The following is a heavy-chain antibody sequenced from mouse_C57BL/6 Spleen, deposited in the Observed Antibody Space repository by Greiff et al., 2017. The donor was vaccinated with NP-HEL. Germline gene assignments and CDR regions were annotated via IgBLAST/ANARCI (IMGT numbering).Heavy chain of an antibody. D-gene: IGHD1-1*01. Sequence: EVKLMESGPGLVKPSQSLSLTCSVTGYSITSGYYWNWIRQFPGNKLEWMGYISYDGSNNYNPSLKNRISITRDTSKNQFFLKLNSVTTEDTATYYCARSYGSSYVPAWFAYWGQGTLVTVSA. CDR1: GYSITSGYY. V-gene: IGHV3-6*01. J-gene: IGHJ3*01. CDR2: ISYDGSN. CDR3: ARSYGSSYVPAWFAY.